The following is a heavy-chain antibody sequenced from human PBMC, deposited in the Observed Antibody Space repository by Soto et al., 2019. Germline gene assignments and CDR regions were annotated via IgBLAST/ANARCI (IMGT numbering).Heavy chain of an antibody. D-gene: IGHD3-10*01. CDR1: GYTFTSYG. J-gene: IGHJ4*02. CDR3: ARDSFYYGSGTYDY. CDR2: ISAYNGNT. Sequence: ASVKVSCKASGYTFTSYGISWVRQAPGQGLEWMGWISAYNGNTNYAQKLQGRVTMTTDTSTSTAYMELRSLRSDDTAVYYCARDSFYYGSGTYDYWGQGTLVTVSS. V-gene: IGHV1-18*01.